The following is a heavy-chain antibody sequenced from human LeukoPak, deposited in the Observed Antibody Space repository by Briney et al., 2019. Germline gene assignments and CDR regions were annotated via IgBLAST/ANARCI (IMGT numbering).Heavy chain of an antibody. CDR3: ASLTTVTQGYFDS. J-gene: IGHJ4*02. V-gene: IGHV4-59*08. CDR1: GGSMSSYY. D-gene: IGHD4-17*01. Sequence: SETLSLTCTVSGGSMSSYYGSWIRQPPGKGLEWICYIYYSGSTNYNPSLKSRLTISVDASKNQFSLKLSSVTATDTAVYYCASLTTVTQGYFDSWGQGTLVTVSS. CDR2: IYYSGST.